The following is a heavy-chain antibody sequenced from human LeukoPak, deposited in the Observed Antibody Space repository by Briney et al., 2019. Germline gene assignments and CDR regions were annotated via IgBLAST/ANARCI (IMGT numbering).Heavy chain of an antibody. CDR2: FHHSGST. V-gene: IGHV4-38-2*02. CDR3: ASNTGTVFDY. CDR1: GYSISSGFY. Sequence: PSETLSLTCSVSGYSISSGFYWDWIRQPPGKGLGWIGSFHHSGSTPYNPSLNSRVSISVDTSKNQLSLKLSSVTAADTAVYYCASNTGTVFDYWGQGALVTVSS. D-gene: IGHD7-27*01. J-gene: IGHJ4*02.